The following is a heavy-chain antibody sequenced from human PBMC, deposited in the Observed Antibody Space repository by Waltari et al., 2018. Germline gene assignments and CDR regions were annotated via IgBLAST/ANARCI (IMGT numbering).Heavy chain of an antibody. CDR2: IYHSGST. V-gene: IGHV4-38-2*01. D-gene: IGHD2-21*02. CDR3: ARELRNGGNSRAYWYFDL. J-gene: IGHJ2*01. Sequence: QVQLQESGPGLVKPSETLSLTCAVSGYSISSGYSWGWIRQPPGKGLEWIGSIYHSGSTYYNPSLKSRVTISVDTSKNQFSLKLSSVTAADTAVYYCARELRNGGNSRAYWYFDLWGRGTLVIVSS. CDR1: GYSISSGYS.